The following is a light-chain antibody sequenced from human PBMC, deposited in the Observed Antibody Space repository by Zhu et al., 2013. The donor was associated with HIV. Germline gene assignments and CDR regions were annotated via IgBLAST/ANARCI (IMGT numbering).Light chain of an antibody. CDR1: SSNIGAGYD. J-gene: IGLJ1*01. V-gene: IGLV1-40*01. CDR2: DNR. Sequence: QSVLTQPPSVSGAPGQRVTISCTGSSSNIGAGYDVSWYQQFPGTAPKLLIYDNRNRPSGVPDRFSGFKSGTSASLAITGLQAEDEADYYCQSFDRSLSGYVFGTGTKVTVL. CDR3: QSFDRSLSGYV.